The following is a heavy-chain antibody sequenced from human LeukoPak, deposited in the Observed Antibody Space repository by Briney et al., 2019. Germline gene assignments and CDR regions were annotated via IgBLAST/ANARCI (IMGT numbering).Heavy chain of an antibody. CDR1: GFTVSSNY. CDR3: ARDSPKGSFDY. J-gene: IGHJ4*02. V-gene: IGHV3-53*01. Sequence: GGSLRLSCAASGFTVSSNYMSWVRQAPGKGLEWVSVIYSGGSTYYADSVKGRFTISRDNSKNTLYLQMNSLRAEDTAVYYCARDSPKGSFDYWGQGTLVTVSS. CDR2: IYSGGST.